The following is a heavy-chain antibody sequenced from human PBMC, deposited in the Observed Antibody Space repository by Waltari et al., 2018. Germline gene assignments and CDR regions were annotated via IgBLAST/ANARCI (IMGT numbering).Heavy chain of an antibody. J-gene: IGHJ4*02. CDR2: ISYDGRKK. D-gene: IGHD1-26*01. Sequence: QVQLVESGGGVVQPGRSLRLSCAASGFTFSSYAMHWVRQAPGKGVEWVEVISYDGRKKYYADSVKGRFTISRDNSKNTLYLQMNSLRAEDTAVYYCAREAAKSFDFDYWGQGTLVTVSS. CDR3: AREAAKSFDFDY. CDR1: GFTFSSYA. V-gene: IGHV3-30*01.